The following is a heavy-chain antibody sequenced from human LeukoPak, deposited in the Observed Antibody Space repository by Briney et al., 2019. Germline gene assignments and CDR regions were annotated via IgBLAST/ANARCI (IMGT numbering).Heavy chain of an antibody. Sequence: ASVKVSCKASGYNFTGYYMHWVRQAPGQGLEWMGWINPNSGGTDYAQKFQGRVTMTRDTSISTAYMELKWLGSDDTAVYYCARHGSISSESYFDYWGQGALVTVSS. CDR2: INPNSGGT. J-gene: IGHJ4*02. D-gene: IGHD1-26*01. V-gene: IGHV1-2*02. CDR1: GYNFTGYY. CDR3: ARHGSISSESYFDY.